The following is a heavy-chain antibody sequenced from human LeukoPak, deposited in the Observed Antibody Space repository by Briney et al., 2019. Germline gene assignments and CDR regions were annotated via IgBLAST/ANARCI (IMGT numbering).Heavy chain of an antibody. V-gene: IGHV4-4*02. CDR2: IYHSGST. CDR3: ARGGSSGWFFVY. J-gene: IGHJ4*02. Sequence: SGTLSLTCPVSGGSISSSNWWSWVRQPPGKGLEWIGEIYHSGSTNYNPSLESRVTISVDKSKNQFSLKLSSVTAADTAVYYCARGGSSGWFFVYWSRGTLVTVSS. D-gene: IGHD6-19*01. CDR1: GGSISSSNW.